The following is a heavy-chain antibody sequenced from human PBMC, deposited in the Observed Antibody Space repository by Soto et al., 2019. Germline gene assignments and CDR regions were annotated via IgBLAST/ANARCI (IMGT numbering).Heavy chain of an antibody. V-gene: IGHV3-53*01. J-gene: IGHJ4*02. CDR3: ARGVAVAAVDY. D-gene: IGHD6-19*01. CDR2: IYSGGST. Sequence: GGSLRLSCAASGFTVISNYMSWGRQAPGKGLEWVSVIYSGGSTYYADSVKGRFTISRDNSKNTLYLQMNSLRAEDTAVYYCARGVAVAAVDYWGQGTLVTVSS. CDR1: GFTVISNY.